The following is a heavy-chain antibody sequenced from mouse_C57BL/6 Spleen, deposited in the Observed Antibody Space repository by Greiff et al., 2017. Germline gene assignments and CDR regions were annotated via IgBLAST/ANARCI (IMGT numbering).Heavy chain of an antibody. D-gene: IGHD2-12*01. CDR2: IYPSDSET. J-gene: IGHJ2*01. CDR3: AREYYSPYYIDY. Sequence: VQLQQPGAELVRPGSSVKLSCKASGYTFTSYWMDWVEQRPGQGLEWIGNIYPSDSETHYNQKFKDKATLTVDKSSSTAYMQLSSLTSEDSAVYCCAREYYSPYYIDYWGQGTALTVSS. V-gene: IGHV1-61*01. CDR1: GYTFTSYW.